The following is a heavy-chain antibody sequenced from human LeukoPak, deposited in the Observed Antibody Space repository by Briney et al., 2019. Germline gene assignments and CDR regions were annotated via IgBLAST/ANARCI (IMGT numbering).Heavy chain of an antibody. V-gene: IGHV3-30*03. J-gene: IGHJ4*02. CDR2: ISYDGSNK. D-gene: IGHD3-3*01. Sequence: GRSLRLSCAASGFTFSGYSIHWVRQAPGKGLEWVAVISYDGSNKYYADSVKGRFTISRDNSKNTLYLQMNSLRAEDTAVYYCARGVGLRFSEWLDYWGQGTLVTVSS. CDR1: GFTFSGYS. CDR3: ARGVGLRFSEWLDY.